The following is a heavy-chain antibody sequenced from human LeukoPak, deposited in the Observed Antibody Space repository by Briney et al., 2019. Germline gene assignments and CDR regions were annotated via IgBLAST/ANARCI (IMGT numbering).Heavy chain of an antibody. J-gene: IGHJ5*02. CDR2: ITDSGKP. CDR1: GFSFSTYT. V-gene: IGHV3-23*01. CDR3: ASRNYYLDR. Sequence: GGSLRLSCAASGFSFSTYTMTGVRQAPGKGLEWVSGITDSGKPCYADSVKGRFTISRDNSKSTLYLQINSLRAEDTAVYYCASRNYYLDRWGQGALVTVSS. D-gene: IGHD3-10*01.